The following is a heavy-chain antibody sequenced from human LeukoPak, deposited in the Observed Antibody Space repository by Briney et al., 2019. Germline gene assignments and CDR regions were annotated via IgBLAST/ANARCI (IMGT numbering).Heavy chain of an antibody. D-gene: IGHD1-26*01. CDR2: IIPVFGTA. CDR1: RGTLSSYA. J-gene: IGHJ6*03. V-gene: IGHV1-69*05. CDR3: ARGPLVGATDYYYYYMDV. Sequence: SVKDSCMASRGTLSSYAISWVRQTPGQGREWMAGIIPVFGTANYAQKFQGRVTITTDESTSTAYMELSSLRSEDTAVYYCARGPLVGATDYYYYYMDVWGKGTTVTVSS.